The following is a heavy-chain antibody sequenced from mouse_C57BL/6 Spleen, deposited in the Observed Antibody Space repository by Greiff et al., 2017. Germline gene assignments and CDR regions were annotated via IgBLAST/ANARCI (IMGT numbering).Heavy chain of an antibody. D-gene: IGHD1-1*01. V-gene: IGHV1-54*01. CDR3: TRSQFITTVVADY. CDR1: GYAFTNYL. J-gene: IGHJ2*01. Sequence: QVQLKQSGAELVRPGTSVKVSCKASGYAFTNYLIEWVKQRPGQGLEWIGVINTGSGGTNYNEKFKGKATLTADKSSSTAYMQLSSLTSVDSAVYFGTRSQFITTVVADYWGQGTTLTVSS. CDR2: INTGSGGT.